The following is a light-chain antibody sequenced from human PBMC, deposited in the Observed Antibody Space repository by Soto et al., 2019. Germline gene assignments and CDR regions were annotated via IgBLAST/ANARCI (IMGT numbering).Light chain of an antibody. CDR3: LQLKSYPLP. V-gene: IGKV1-9*01. CDR1: QGISTY. CDR2: AAS. J-gene: IGKJ4*01. Sequence: DVQLTQSPSFLSASVGDRVTITCRATQGISTYLAWYQQKPGIAPRLLIYAASTLQSGVPSRFSGSESRPDFTLTVSSLQPEDFATYCCLQLKSYPLPFGGGTKVEIK.